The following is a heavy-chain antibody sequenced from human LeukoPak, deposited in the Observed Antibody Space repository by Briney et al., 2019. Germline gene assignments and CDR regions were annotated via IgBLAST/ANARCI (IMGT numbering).Heavy chain of an antibody. Sequence: GGSLRLSCAASVFTLGSYSMNWVCQAPGKGLEWVSSISSSSSYIHYTDSVKGRFTISRDNTKKSLYLQMNSLRAEDTAVYYCARDRYDRSGYYDYWGQGTLVTVS. D-gene: IGHD3-22*01. J-gene: IGHJ4*02. CDR1: VFTLGSYS. CDR3: ARDRYDRSGYYDY. V-gene: IGHV3-21*01. CDR2: ISSSSSYI.